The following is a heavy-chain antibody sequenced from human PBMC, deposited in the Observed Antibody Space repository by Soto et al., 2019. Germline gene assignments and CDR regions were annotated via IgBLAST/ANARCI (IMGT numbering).Heavy chain of an antibody. D-gene: IGHD2-2*02. CDR2: INPYNGNT. CDR1: GYSKTRYH. J-gene: IGHJ3*02. CDR3: ARFPPRTIEEFIVVVRATIDSDAFDI. V-gene: IGHV1-18*04. Sequence: SLKLSRKGSGYSKTRYHMHWRRMTHRQRHEWMGTINPYNGNTNYAQKRQGRVTITSDTSTSTAYMELRSLRSDDTAVYYCARFPPRTIEEFIVVVRATIDSDAFDIWGQRTMVTVSS.